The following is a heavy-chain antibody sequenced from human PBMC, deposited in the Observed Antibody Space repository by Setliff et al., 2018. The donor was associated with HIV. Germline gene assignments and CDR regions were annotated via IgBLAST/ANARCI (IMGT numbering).Heavy chain of an antibody. V-gene: IGHV3-23*01. CDR2: ISGSGGGT. D-gene: IGHD3-22*01. CDR1: GFTFSSCA. J-gene: IGHJ4*02. CDR3: ARGSGYLFDY. Sequence: GGSLRLSCAASGFTFSSCAVSWVRQAPGKGLEWLSPISGSGGGTYYEDSVKGRFTISRDNSKNTLYLQMNSLRAKDAAVYYCARGSGYLFDYWGQGTLVTVSS.